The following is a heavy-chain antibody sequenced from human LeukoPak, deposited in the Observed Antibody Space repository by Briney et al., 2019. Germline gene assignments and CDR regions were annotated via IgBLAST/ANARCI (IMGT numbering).Heavy chain of an antibody. V-gene: IGHV3-30*18. CDR3: AKLFFPNY. D-gene: IGHD3-3*01. Sequence: GGSLRLSCAASGFTFSSYGMHWVRQAPGKGLEWVALISYDGSNQYYADSVRGRFTISRDNSKNTLYLQMNSLRAEDTAVYYCAKLFFPNYWGQGTLVIVSS. J-gene: IGHJ4*02. CDR1: GFTFSSYG. CDR2: ISYDGSNQ.